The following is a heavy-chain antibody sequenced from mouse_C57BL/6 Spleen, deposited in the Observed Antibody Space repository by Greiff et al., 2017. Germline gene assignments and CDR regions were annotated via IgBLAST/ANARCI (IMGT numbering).Heavy chain of an antibody. D-gene: IGHD4-1*01. CDR3: ARQGITGTGDAY. CDR2: INPNYGTT. CDR1: GYSFTDYN. Sequence: VQLKESGPELVKPGASVKISCKASGYSFTDYNMNWVKQSNGKSLEWIGVINPNYGTTSYNQKFKGKATLTVDQSSRTAYMQLNSLTSEDSAVYVCARQGITGTGDAYWGQGTLVTVSA. J-gene: IGHJ3*01. V-gene: IGHV1-39*01.